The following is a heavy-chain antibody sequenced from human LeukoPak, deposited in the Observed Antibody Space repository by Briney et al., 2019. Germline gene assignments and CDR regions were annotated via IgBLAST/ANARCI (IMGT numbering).Heavy chain of an antibody. CDR2: IYHSGST. D-gene: IGHD3-10*01. CDR3: ATDGSGSYYNSRNFDY. J-gene: IGHJ4*02. V-gene: IGHV4-34*01. CDR1: GGSFSGYY. Sequence: PSETLSLTCAVYGGSFSGYYWSWLRQPPGKGLEWIGEIYHSGSTNYNPSLKSRVTISVDKSKNQFSLKLSSVTAADTAVYYCATDGSGSYYNSRNFDYWGQGTLVTVSS.